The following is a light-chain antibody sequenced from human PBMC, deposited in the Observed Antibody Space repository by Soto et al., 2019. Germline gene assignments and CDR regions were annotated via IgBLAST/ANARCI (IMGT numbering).Light chain of an antibody. Sequence: QSVLTQPPSASGSPGQSVTISCTGSSSDVGAYNYVSWYQQHPGKAPKLMIYEVTKRPSGVPDRFSGSKSGNTASLTVSGLQTEDEAEYYCASFGGSNVFGTGTKLTVL. CDR3: ASFGGSNV. V-gene: IGLV2-8*01. CDR1: SSDVGAYNY. CDR2: EVT. J-gene: IGLJ1*01.